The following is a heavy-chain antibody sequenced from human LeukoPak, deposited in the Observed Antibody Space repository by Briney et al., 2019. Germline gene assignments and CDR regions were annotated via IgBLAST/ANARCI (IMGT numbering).Heavy chain of an antibody. J-gene: IGHJ6*02. D-gene: IGHD4-17*01. V-gene: IGHV3-30-3*01. CDR2: ISYDGSNK. CDR3: ARDSAGGGDYFYYYYGMDV. Sequence: GRSLRLSCAASGFTFSSYAMHWVRQAPGKGLEWVAVISYDGSNKYYADSVKGRFTISRDNSKNTLYPQMNSLRAEDTAVYYCARDSAGGGDYFYYYYGMDVWGQGTTVTVSS. CDR1: GFTFSSYA.